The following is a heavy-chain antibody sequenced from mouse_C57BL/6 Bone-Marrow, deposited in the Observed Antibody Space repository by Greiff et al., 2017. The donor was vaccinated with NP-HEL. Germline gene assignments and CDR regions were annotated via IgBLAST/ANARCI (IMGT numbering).Heavy chain of an antibody. CDR3: TTNYDYDWSPVYWYFDV. J-gene: IGHJ1*03. D-gene: IGHD2-4*01. V-gene: IGHV14-4*01. CDR1: GFTFTDDY. Sequence: EVQLQQSGAELVRPGASVKLSCTASGFTFTDDYMHWVKQRPEQGLEWIGWIDPENGGTDYASKFQGKATITADTSSNTAYLQLSSLTSEDTAVYYYTTNYDYDWSPVYWYFDVWGTGTTVTVSS. CDR2: IDPENGGT.